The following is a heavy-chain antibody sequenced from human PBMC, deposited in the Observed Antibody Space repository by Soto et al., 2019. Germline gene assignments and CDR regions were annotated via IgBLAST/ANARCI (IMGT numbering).Heavy chain of an antibody. CDR2: SSGSGGST. V-gene: IGHV3-23*01. CDR3: AKDGDYGSGKMMSYYYCIDV. CDR1: GLSFSSYA. J-gene: IGHJ6*02. D-gene: IGHD3-10*01. Sequence: PGGSLRLSCAASGLSFSSYAMSWVRQAPGKGLEWVSASSGSGGSTYYADSVKGRFTISRDNAKNTLYLQMNSLRSEETAVYYCAKDGDYGSGKMMSYYYCIDVCGQGTTVTVAS.